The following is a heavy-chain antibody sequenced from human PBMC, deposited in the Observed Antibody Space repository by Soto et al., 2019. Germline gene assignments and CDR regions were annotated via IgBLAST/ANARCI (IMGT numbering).Heavy chain of an antibody. CDR3: ASGPLGAMDV. J-gene: IGHJ6*02. Sequence: EVQLVESGGGLVQPGGSLRLSCAASGFTVSSNYMSWVRQAPWKGLEWVSVIYSGGSPYYADSVKARFTISRDNSKTTLSLPMNSLRVEDTAVYYCASGPLGAMDVWGQGTTVTVAS. D-gene: IGHD3-16*01. CDR1: GFTVSSNY. CDR2: IYSGGSP. V-gene: IGHV3-66*01.